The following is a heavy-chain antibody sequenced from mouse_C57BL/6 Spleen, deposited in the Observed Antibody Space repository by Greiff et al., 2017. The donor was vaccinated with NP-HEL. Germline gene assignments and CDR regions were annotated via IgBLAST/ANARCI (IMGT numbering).Heavy chain of an antibody. CDR1: GYAFSSYW. CDR2: IYPGDGDT. D-gene: IGHD3-2*02. J-gene: IGHJ3*01. V-gene: IGHV1-80*01. Sequence: VQLQQSGAELVKPGASVKISCKASGYAFSSYWMNWVKQRPGKGLEWIGQIYPGDGDTNYNGKFKGKATLTADKSSSTAYMQLSSLTSEDSAVYFCARSGGRSSGYVAWFAYWGQGTLVTVSA. CDR3: ARSGGRSSGYVAWFAY.